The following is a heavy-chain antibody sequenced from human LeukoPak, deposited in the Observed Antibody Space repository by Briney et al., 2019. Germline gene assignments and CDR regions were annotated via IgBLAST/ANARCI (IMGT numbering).Heavy chain of an antibody. CDR1: GYSFIAYW. CDR2: IYPGDSDT. Sequence: GESLKISCKGPGYSFIAYWIAWVRQMPGKGLEWMGIIYPGDSDTRYSPSFQGQVTISADKSTNTAYLQWSSLKASDTAMYYCARHYVYRQIDYWGQGTLVTVSS. V-gene: IGHV5-51*01. D-gene: IGHD5/OR15-5a*01. CDR3: ARHYVYRQIDY. J-gene: IGHJ4*02.